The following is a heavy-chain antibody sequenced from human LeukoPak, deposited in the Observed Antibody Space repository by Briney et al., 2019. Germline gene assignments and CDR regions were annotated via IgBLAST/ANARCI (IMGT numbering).Heavy chain of an antibody. Sequence: SVKVSIKASGGPFSSYAISWVRQAPGRGLEWMGGIIPIFGTANYAQKFQGRVTITADESTSTAYMELSSLRSEDTAVYYCARDLLRYSSGWYGYYFDYWGQGTLVTVSS. CDR2: IIPIFGTA. CDR1: GGPFSSYA. V-gene: IGHV1-69*13. D-gene: IGHD6-19*01. CDR3: ARDLLRYSSGWYGYYFDY. J-gene: IGHJ4*02.